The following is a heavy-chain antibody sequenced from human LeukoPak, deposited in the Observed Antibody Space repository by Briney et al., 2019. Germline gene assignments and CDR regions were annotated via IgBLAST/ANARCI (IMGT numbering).Heavy chain of an antibody. V-gene: IGHV1-18*01. CDR3: ARGRVSLIAARANFFDY. Sequence: ASVKVSCTASGYTFTSYGISWVRQAPGQGLEWMGWISAYNGNTNYAQKFQGRVTMTRDTSISTAYMELSRLRSDDTAVYYCARGRVSLIAARANFFDYWGQGTRVTVSS. CDR1: GYTFTSYG. J-gene: IGHJ4*02. CDR2: ISAYNGNT. D-gene: IGHD2-21*01.